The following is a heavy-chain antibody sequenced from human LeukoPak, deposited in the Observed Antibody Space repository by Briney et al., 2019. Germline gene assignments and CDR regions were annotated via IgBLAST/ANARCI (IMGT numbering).Heavy chain of an antibody. D-gene: IGHD3-9*01. Sequence: ASVKVSCKTSGYTFTGHYMFWMRQAPGQGLEWMGWINSNNGDIKYSQRFQGRVTMTRDTSINTVYMELSRLTYDDTAMYYCARSVANYDILTGYEAQEVDYWGQGTLVTVSS. V-gene: IGHV1-2*02. CDR1: GYTFTGHY. J-gene: IGHJ4*02. CDR2: INSNNGDI. CDR3: ARSVANYDILTGYEAQEVDY.